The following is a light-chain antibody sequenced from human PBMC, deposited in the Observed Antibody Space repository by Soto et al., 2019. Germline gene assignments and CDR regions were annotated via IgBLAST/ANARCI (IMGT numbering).Light chain of an antibody. CDR3: QQSYSTVLYT. J-gene: IGKJ2*01. CDR2: AAY. Sequence: DIQMTQSPSSLSASLGDRVTIACRASQSIDNYLNWYQQKPGKAPKLLIYAAYNLQTGVPSRFRGSGSGADFTLTISGLQPEDFATYYGQQSYSTVLYTFGQGTKLEIK. V-gene: IGKV1-39*01. CDR1: QSIDNY.